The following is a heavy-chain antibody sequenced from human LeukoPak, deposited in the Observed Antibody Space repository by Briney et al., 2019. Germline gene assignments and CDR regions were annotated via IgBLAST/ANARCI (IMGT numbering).Heavy chain of an antibody. CDR1: GYTFTSYW. Sequence: GESLKISCQGAGYTFTSYWICWLRQMPGKGLEWMGIIYPGDSDTRYSPSFQGQVTISADKSISAAYLQWSSLKASDTAMYYCARHNGDYAVDYWGQGTLVTVSS. V-gene: IGHV5-51*01. CDR2: IYPGDSDT. CDR3: ARHNGDYAVDY. D-gene: IGHD4-17*01. J-gene: IGHJ4*02.